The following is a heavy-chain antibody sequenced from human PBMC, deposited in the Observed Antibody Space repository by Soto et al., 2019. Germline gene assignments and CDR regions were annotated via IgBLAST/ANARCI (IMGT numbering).Heavy chain of an antibody. D-gene: IGHD3-22*01. J-gene: IGHJ3*02. CDR2: ISGSGGST. Sequence: GGSLRLSCAASGFTFSSYAMSWVRQAPGKGLEWVSAISGSGGSTYYADSVKGRFTISRDNSKNTLYLQMNNLRAEDTAVYYCAKGYYDSSGYYFSAFDIWGQGTMVTVSS. CDR1: GFTFSSYA. CDR3: AKGYYDSSGYYFSAFDI. V-gene: IGHV3-23*01.